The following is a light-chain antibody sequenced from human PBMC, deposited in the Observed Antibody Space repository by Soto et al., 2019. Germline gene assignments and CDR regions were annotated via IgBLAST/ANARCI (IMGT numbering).Light chain of an antibody. CDR2: KAS. CDR3: QQYNNYSYT. J-gene: IGKJ2*01. Sequence: DIQMTQSPSTLSAFVGDRVTITCRASQSIGNWLAWYQQKPGKAPKLLIYKASNLKSGVPSRFSGSGSGTEFTITISSLQSDDFATYYCQQYNNYSYTFGEGTKLEIK. V-gene: IGKV1-5*03. CDR1: QSIGNW.